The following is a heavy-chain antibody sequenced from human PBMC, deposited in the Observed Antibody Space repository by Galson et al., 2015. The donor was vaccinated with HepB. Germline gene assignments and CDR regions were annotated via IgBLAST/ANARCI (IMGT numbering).Heavy chain of an antibody. CDR3: ARLSSGGNPTQFDF. D-gene: IGHD4-23*01. CDR2: INTNTGNP. J-gene: IGHJ4*02. Sequence: SVKVSCKASGYTFTSYAMNWVRQAPGQGLEWMGWINTNTGNPTYAQGFTGRFVFSLDTSVTTAYLQISSLKAEDTAVYYCARLSSGGNPTQFDFWGQGTLVTVSS. CDR1: GYTFTSYA. V-gene: IGHV7-4-1*02.